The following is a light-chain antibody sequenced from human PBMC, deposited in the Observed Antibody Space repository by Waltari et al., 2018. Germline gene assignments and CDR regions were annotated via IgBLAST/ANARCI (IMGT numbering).Light chain of an antibody. CDR3: QQYGSPYT. V-gene: IGKV3-20*01. J-gene: IGKJ2*01. CDR1: QSVNSNY. Sequence: ELVLTQSPGTLSLSPGEGATLSCRASQSVNSNYLTWFQQKPGQAPRLLIFGASSRATAVPDRFSGSGSGTDFTLTISRLEPEDFAMYYCQQYGSPYTFGQGTRVEIK. CDR2: GAS.